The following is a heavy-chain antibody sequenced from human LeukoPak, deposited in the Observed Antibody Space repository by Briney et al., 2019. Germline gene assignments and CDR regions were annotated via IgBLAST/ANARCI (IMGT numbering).Heavy chain of an antibody. CDR1: GGSISSYY. Sequence: SETLSLTCTVSGGSISSYYWSWIRQPPGKGQEWVGYIYYSGSTNYNPSLKGRVTISVDTSKNQFSLKLSSVTAADTAVYYCARDRLEDIRGAFDIWGQGTMVTVSS. CDR2: IYYSGST. V-gene: IGHV4-59*01. J-gene: IGHJ3*02. CDR3: ARDRLEDIRGAFDI. D-gene: IGHD2-15*01.